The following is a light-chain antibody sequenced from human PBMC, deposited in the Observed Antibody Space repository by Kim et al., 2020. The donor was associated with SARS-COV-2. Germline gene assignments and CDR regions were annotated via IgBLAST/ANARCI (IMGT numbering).Light chain of an antibody. CDR1: SLRSYY. Sequence: SSELTQDPAVSVALGQTVRITSQGESLRSYYATWYQQKPGQAPILLIYGKNNRPSGIPDRFSGSSSGNTASLTITGTQAGDEADYYCNSRDTNDIVLFGGGTKLTVL. J-gene: IGLJ2*01. V-gene: IGLV3-19*01. CDR3: NSRDTNDIVL. CDR2: GKN.